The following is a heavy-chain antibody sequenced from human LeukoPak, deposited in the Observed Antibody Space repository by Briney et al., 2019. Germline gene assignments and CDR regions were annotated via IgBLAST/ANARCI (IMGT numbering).Heavy chain of an antibody. D-gene: IGHD3-22*01. CDR2: YSGAT. V-gene: IGHV4-39*07. Sequence: SETLSLTCTVSDDSINTNKYYWGWIRQPPGKGLEWIGIYSGATYFNPSLKSRVTISVDTSKNQFSLKLSSVTAADTAVYYCARRRITMIVVVIYPFDYWGQGTLVTVSS. J-gene: IGHJ4*02. CDR1: DDSINTNKYY. CDR3: ARRRITMIVVVIYPFDY.